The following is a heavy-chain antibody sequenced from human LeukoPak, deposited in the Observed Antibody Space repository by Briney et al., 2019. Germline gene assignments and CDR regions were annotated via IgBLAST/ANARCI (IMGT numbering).Heavy chain of an antibody. CDR3: AKPGYCTNSVCYNGGEFDY. D-gene: IGHD2-8*01. CDR2: ISGNGGST. V-gene: IGHV3-23*01. Sequence: GGSLRLSCAASGVTFSSYAMSWVRQAPGKGLEWVSTISGNGGSTYYADSVRGRFTISRDNSKNTLYLQMNSLRAEDTAVYYCAKPGYCTNSVCYNGGEFDYWGQGTLVTVSS. CDR1: GVTFSSYA. J-gene: IGHJ4*02.